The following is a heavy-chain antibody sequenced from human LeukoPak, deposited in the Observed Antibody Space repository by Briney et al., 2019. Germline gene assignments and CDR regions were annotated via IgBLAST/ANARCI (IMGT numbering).Heavy chain of an antibody. V-gene: IGHV4-38-2*01. CDR1: AYSVSDGYY. D-gene: IGHD3-9*01. Sequence: SETLSLTCSVSAYSVSDGYYWGWLRQTPGKGLEWIGCIYHSGSAYYNPSLKSRVTISIDTSKNQFSLKLTSVTAADTAVYYCARLKGYFDILTGFEYYFDYWGQGTLVTVSS. J-gene: IGHJ4*02. CDR2: IYHSGSA. CDR3: ARLKGYFDILTGFEYYFDY.